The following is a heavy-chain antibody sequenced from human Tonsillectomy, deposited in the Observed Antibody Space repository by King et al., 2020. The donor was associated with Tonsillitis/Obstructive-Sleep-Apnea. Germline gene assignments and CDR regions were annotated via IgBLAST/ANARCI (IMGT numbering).Heavy chain of an antibody. J-gene: IGHJ3*02. Sequence: VQLQQWGAGLLKPSETLSLTCAVYGGSFSGYYWSWIRQPPGKGLEWIGEIDHSGSLNYNPSLKSRVTISVETSMNLFSLKLSSVTAADTAVYYCARASEAFDIWGQGTMVTVSS. V-gene: IGHV4-34*01. D-gene: IGHD6-6*01. CDR1: GGSFSGYY. CDR2: IDHSGSL. CDR3: ARASEAFDI.